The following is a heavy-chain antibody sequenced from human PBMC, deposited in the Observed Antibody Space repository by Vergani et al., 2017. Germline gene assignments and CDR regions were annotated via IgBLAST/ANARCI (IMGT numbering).Heavy chain of an antibody. CDR1: GGSFSGYY. D-gene: IGHD6-19*01. V-gene: IGHV4-34*01. J-gene: IGHJ4*02. CDR3: ARGSPSSGWPGRVGYFDY. CDR2: INHSGST. Sequence: QVQLQQWGAGLLKPSETLSLTCAVYGGSFSGYYWSWIRQPPGKGLEWFGEINHSGSTNYNPSLKSRVTISVDTSRNQFSLKLSSVTAADTAVYYCARGSPSSGWPGRVGYFDYWGQGTLVTVSS.